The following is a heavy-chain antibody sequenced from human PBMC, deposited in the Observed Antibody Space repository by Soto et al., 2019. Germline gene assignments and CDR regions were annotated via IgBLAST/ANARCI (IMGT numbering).Heavy chain of an antibody. D-gene: IGHD7-27*01. CDR1: GGSISSSSYY. Sequence: SETLSLTCTVSGGSISSSSYYWGWIRQPPGKGLEWIGSIYYSGSTYYNPSLKSRVTISVDTSKNQFSLKLSSVTAADTAVYYCAGGLVSGATEGEYFQHWGQGTLVTVSS. CDR3: AGGLVSGATEGEYFQH. J-gene: IGHJ1*01. CDR2: IYYSGST. V-gene: IGHV4-39*01.